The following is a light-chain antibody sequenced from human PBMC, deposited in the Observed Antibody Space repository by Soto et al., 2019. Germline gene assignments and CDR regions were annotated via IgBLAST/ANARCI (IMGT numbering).Light chain of an antibody. V-gene: IGKV3-20*01. CDR1: QSVSSSY. Sequence: DIVLQKSPDTLSLSPGESATLSCRASQSVSSSYLAWYQQKPGQAPRLLLDGASTRATGIPDRFSGRGSGTEFTLTISRLEPEEFAVYYCQQYGSSPGTFGQGTKVDNK. CDR2: GAS. CDR3: QQYGSSPGT. J-gene: IGKJ1*01.